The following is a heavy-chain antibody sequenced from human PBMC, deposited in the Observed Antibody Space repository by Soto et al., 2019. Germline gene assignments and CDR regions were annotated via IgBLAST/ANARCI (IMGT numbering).Heavy chain of an antibody. V-gene: IGHV4-59*01. D-gene: IGHD2-8*01. CDR3: ARDRSTYGGGGTGEVKENWFDP. CDR1: GGSISHYY. CDR2: AYYSGST. Sequence: SETLSLTCTVSGGSISHYYWSWIRQSPGKGLEWIGYAYYSGSTDYNPSLKSRVTMSVDTSKNQVSPKLNSVTTADTAVYYCARDRSTYGGGGTGEVKENWFDPWGPGTLVTVSS. J-gene: IGHJ5*02.